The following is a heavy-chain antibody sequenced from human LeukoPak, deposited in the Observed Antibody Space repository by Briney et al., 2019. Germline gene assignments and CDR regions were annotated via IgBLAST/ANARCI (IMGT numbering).Heavy chain of an antibody. V-gene: IGHV3-23*01. Sequence: PGGSLRLSCAASGFTFSTYVMTWVRQAPGKGLEWVSAILGSGGGTYYTDSVKARFTISRDNSKNTLYLQMNSLRAEDTAVYYCVTTPGAYYYYHMDVWGQGTTVTVSS. CDR1: GFTFSTYV. CDR2: ILGSGGGT. J-gene: IGHJ6*02. CDR3: VTTPGAYYYYHMDV. D-gene: IGHD3-10*01.